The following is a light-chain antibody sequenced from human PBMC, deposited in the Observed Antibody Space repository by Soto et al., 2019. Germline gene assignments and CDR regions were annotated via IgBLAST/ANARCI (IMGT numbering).Light chain of an antibody. V-gene: IGKV1-9*01. J-gene: IGKJ5*01. CDR3: QQFNDYPIT. CDR1: QGINSY. CDR2: DAS. Sequence: DIQLTQSPSLLSASVGDRVTITCRASQGINSYLAWYQQKPGKAPKVLMYDASTLQRGVPSRFSGSGSGTEFTLAISSLQPEDFATYYCQQFNDYPITFGQGTRLEIK.